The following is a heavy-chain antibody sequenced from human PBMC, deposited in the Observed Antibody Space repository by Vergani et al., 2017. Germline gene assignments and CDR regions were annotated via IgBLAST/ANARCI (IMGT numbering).Heavy chain of an antibody. D-gene: IGHD3-9*01. Sequence: QVQLQESGPGLVKPSETLSLTCTVSGGSISSYYWSWIRQPPGKGLEWIGYIYYSGSTNYNPSLKSRVTISVDTAKNQFSLKLSSVTAADTAVYYCAREWFTLTGCLGGMDVWGQ. J-gene: IGHJ6*02. CDR3: AREWFTLTGCLGGMDV. V-gene: IGHV4-59*01. CDR1: GGSISSYY. CDR2: IYYSGST.